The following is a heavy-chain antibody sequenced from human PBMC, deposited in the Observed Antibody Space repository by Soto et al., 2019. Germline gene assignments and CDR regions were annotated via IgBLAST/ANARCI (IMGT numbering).Heavy chain of an antibody. V-gene: IGHV3-64*01. CDR1: GFTFSSYA. J-gene: IGHJ6*01. CDR2: ITSNGNYT. D-gene: IGHD2-21*01. Sequence: EVQLVESGGGLVQPGGSLRLSCAASGFTFSSYAMHWVRQAPGKGLEYVSAITSNGNYTDYASSVKGRFTISRDNSKNTLYLQMGSLRAEDMAVYYCARRIPFGYSMDVW. CDR3: ARRIPFGYSMDV.